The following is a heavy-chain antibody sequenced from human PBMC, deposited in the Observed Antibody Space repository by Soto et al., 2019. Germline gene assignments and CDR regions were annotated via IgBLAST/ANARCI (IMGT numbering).Heavy chain of an antibody. V-gene: IGHV4-31*03. D-gene: IGHD5-18*01. CDR2: IYYSGST. CDR1: GGSISSGGYY. CDR3: ARDRHSFVP. Sequence: PSETLCLTCTVSGGSISSGGYYWSWIRQHPGKGLEWIGYIYYSGSTYYNPSLKSRVTISVDTSKNQFSLKLSSVTAADTAVYYCARDRHSFVPWGQGPLVTVPS. J-gene: IGHJ5*02.